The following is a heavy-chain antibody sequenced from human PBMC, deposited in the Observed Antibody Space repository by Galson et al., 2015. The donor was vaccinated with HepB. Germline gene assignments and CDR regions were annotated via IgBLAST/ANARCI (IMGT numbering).Heavy chain of an antibody. CDR1: GYSFTSYW. CDR2: IYPGDSDT. Sequence: QSGAEVKKPGESLKISCKGSGYSFTSYWIGWVRQMPGKGLEWMGIIYPGDSDTRYSPSFQGQVTISADKSISTAYLQWSSLKASDTAMYYCARFYQYCSGGSRYVRPLWGDTETPDAFGIWGQGTMVTVSS. V-gene: IGHV5-51*01. CDR3: ARFYQYCSGGSRYVRPLWGDTETPDAFGI. D-gene: IGHD2-15*01. J-gene: IGHJ3*02.